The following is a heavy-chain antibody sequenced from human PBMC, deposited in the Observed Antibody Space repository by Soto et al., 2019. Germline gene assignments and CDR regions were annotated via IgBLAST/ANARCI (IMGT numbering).Heavy chain of an antibody. CDR3: ARGLYKRIAAALYYGMDV. CDR2: INHSGST. CDR1: GGSFSGYY. J-gene: IGHJ6*02. D-gene: IGHD6-13*01. Sequence: PENLCVTCAVYGGSFSGYYWSWIRQPPGKGLEWIGEINHSGSTNYNPSLKSRVTISVDTSKNQFSLKLSSVTAADTAVYYCARGLYKRIAAALYYGMDVWCQGPTVT. V-gene: IGHV4-34*01.